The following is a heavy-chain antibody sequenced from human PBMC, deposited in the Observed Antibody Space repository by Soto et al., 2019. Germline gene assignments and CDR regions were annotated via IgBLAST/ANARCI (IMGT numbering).Heavy chain of an antibody. J-gene: IGHJ5*02. CDR1: GFTFSNAW. CDR3: TTKYNWFDP. CDR2: IKSKTDGGTT. V-gene: IGHV3-15*01. Sequence: EVQLVESGGGLVKPGGSLRLSCAASGFTFSNAWMSWVRQAPGKGLEWVGGIKSKTDGGTTDYAAPVKGRFTISRDDSKNTLYLQMNSLKTEDTAVYYCTTKYNWFDPWGQGTLVTVSS.